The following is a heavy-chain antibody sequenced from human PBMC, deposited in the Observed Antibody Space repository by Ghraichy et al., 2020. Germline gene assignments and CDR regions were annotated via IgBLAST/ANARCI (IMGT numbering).Heavy chain of an antibody. CDR3: ARDYYDSSGYYPPYYYYYMDV. CDR1: GFTFSSYW. Sequence: LRLSCAASGFTFSSYWMHWVRQAPGKGLVWVSRINSDGSSTSYADSVKGRFTISRDNAKNTLYLQMNSLRAEDTAVYYCARDYYDSSGYYPPYYYYYMDVWGKGTTVTVSS. CDR2: INSDGSST. D-gene: IGHD3-22*01. J-gene: IGHJ6*03. V-gene: IGHV3-74*01.